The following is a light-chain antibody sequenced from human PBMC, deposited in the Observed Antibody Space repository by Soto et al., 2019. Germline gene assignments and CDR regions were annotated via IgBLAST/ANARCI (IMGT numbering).Light chain of an antibody. CDR2: GAS. V-gene: IGKV3-15*01. CDR3: QQYNNWPVT. J-gene: IGKJ1*01. Sequence: EIVLTQSPGTLSVSPGERATLSCRASQSVSSKLAWYQQKPGQAPRLLFYGASTGATGIPARFSGSGSETEFPLSISSLQSEDFAVYYCQQYNNWPVTFGQGTKVEIK. CDR1: QSVSSK.